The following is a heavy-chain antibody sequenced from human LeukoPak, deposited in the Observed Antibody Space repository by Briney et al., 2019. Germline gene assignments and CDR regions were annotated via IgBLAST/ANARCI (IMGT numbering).Heavy chain of an antibody. V-gene: IGHV3-23*01. Sequence: GGSLRLSCAASGFTFSSYGMHWVRQAPGKGLEWVSAITASGGSTYYADSVKGRFTISRDNSKNTLYLQMNSLRAEDTAVYYCAKSTQGLLDYWGQGTLVTVSS. D-gene: IGHD2-15*01. CDR3: AKSTQGLLDY. J-gene: IGHJ4*02. CDR2: ITASGGST. CDR1: GFTFSSYG.